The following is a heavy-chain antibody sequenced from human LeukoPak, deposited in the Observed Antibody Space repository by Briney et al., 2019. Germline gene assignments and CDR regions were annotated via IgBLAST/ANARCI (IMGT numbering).Heavy chain of an antibody. Sequence: PGGSLRLSCAASGFTFSSYWMSWVRQAPGKGLEWVANIKQDGSEKYYVDSVKGRFTISRDNAKYSLYLQMNSLRAEDTAVYYCARLLLWFGEGNYYFDYWGQGTLVTVSS. CDR2: IKQDGSEK. J-gene: IGHJ4*02. CDR3: ARLLLWFGEGNYYFDY. V-gene: IGHV3-7*03. D-gene: IGHD3-10*01. CDR1: GFTFSSYW.